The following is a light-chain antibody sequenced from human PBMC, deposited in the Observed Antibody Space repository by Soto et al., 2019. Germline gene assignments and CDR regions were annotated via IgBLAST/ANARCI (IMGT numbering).Light chain of an antibody. CDR2: DVN. CDR3: TSSTSSSTFL. J-gene: IGLJ2*01. CDR1: SSDIGGYNF. V-gene: IGLV2-14*03. Sequence: QSALAQPASVSGSPGQSITISCTGTSSDIGGYNFVSWYQQHPGKAPKLMIFDVNSRPSGVPNRFSGSKSGNTASLTISRLQAEDEADYYCTSSTSSSTFLFGGGTKLTVL.